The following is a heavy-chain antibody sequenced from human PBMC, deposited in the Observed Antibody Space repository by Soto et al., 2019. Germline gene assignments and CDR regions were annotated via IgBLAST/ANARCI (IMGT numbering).Heavy chain of an antibody. D-gene: IGHD3-22*01. J-gene: IGHJ4*02. CDR2: IYSGGST. CDR1: GFTVSSNY. V-gene: IGHV3-53*01. Sequence: GGSLRLSCAASGFTVSSNYMSWVRQAPGKGLEWVSVIYSGGSTYYADSVKGRFTISRDNSKNTLYLQMNSLRAEDTAVYYCARDGNYYDSSGYEKKFDYWGQGTLVTVSS. CDR3: ARDGNYYDSSGYEKKFDY.